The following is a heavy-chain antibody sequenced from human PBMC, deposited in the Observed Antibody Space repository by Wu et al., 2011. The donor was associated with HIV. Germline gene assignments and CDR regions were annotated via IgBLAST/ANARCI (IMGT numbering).Heavy chain of an antibody. Sequence: QVQLVQSGAEVKKPGASVTVSCKASGYTFTDYYIHWVRQAPGQGLEWVGWINPNSGGATYAQKFQGRVIMTRDTSISTVYMELSRLGSDDTAIYYCARMFDYYGSGRTNWFDPWGQEPWSPSPQ. V-gene: IGHV1-2*02. D-gene: IGHD3-10*01. CDR1: GYTFTDYY. J-gene: IGHJ5*02. CDR2: INPNSGGA. CDR3: ARMFDYYGSGRTNWFDP.